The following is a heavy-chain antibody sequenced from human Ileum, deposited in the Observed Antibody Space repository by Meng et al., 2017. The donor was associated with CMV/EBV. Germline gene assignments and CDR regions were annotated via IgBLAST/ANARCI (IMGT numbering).Heavy chain of an antibody. CDR3: AKARNPYDRRPEANDY. D-gene: IGHD3-22*01. V-gene: IGHV3-30*18. CDR1: FHFSGYG. CDR2: ISYDGSKK. J-gene: IGHJ4*02. Sequence: FHFSGYGMHLVRQAPGKGLEWVAFISYDGSKKDYADSVKGRFTISRDNSKNTLYLQMDSLRGDDTAVYYCAKARNPYDRRPEANDYWGQGTLVTVSS.